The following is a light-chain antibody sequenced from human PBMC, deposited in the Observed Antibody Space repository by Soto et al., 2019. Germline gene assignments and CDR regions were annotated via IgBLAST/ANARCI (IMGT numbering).Light chain of an antibody. V-gene: IGLV2-14*02. CDR2: EGS. J-gene: IGLJ2*01. Sequence: QSALTQPASVSGSPGQSLTISCTGTSSDVESYSVVSWYQQHPGKAPKLMIYEGSKRASGVSTRFSGSKSGNTASLTISGLQAGDEATYYCSSYTTSGTFVVFGGGTKLTVL. CDR1: SSDVESYSV. CDR3: SSYTTSGTFVV.